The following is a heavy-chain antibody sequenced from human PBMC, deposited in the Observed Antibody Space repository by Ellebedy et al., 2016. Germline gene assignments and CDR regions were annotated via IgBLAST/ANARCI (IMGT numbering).Heavy chain of an antibody. J-gene: IGHJ4*02. CDR3: ARGRGNRQQPG. CDR1: GFTFSSYA. Sequence: GESLKISXAASGFTFSSYAMHWVRQAPGKGLEWVAVISYDGSNKYYADSVKGRFTISRDNSKNTLYLQMNSLRAEDTAVYYCARGRGNRQQPGWGQGTLVTVSS. V-gene: IGHV3-30-3*01. D-gene: IGHD6-13*01. CDR2: ISYDGSNK.